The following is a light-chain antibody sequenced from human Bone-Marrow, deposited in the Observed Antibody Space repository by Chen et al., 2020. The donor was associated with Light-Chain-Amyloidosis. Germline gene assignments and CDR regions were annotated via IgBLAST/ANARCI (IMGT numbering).Light chain of an antibody. V-gene: IGLV3-25*02. CDR1: DLPTKY. Sequence: SYELTQPPSVSVSPGQTARITCSGDDLPTKYAYWYQHKPGQAPVLVIHRDTERPSGISERFSGSSSGTTATLTISGDQAEEEADYHCQSADSSGTYEVIFGGGTKLTVL. CDR2: RDT. J-gene: IGLJ2*01. CDR3: QSADSSGTYEVI.